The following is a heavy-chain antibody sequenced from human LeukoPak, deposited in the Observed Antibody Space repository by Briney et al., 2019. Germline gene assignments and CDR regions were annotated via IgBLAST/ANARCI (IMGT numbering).Heavy chain of an antibody. CDR3: ARDITSHYFDY. J-gene: IGHJ4*02. V-gene: IGHV3-33*01. CDR2: IWYDGSDK. Sequence: GRSLRLSCSASGFTFTRHGMHWVRQAPGKGLEWVAVIWYDGSDKYYTDSVKGRFTISRDNSRNTLYPQMNSLRVEDTAIYYCARDITSHYFDYCGQGALVTVSS. D-gene: IGHD1-14*01. CDR1: GFTFTRHG.